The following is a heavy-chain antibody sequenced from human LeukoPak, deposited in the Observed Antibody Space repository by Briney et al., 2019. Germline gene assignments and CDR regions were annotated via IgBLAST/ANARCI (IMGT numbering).Heavy chain of an antibody. CDR2: VFYSGTT. D-gene: IGHD3-16*01. Sequence: SETLSLTCTVSGGSISSSSYYWGWIRQPPGKELEWVGSVFYSGTTYYNPSLKSRVIILVDTPKNQFSLTLRSATAADTAVYFCVRESGDLGKAYDSWGQGTRVTVS. CDR3: VRESGDLGKAYDS. J-gene: IGHJ4*02. CDR1: GGSISSSSYY. V-gene: IGHV4-39*07.